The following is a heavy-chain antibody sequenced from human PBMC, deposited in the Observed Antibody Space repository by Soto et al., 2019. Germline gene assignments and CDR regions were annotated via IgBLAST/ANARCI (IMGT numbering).Heavy chain of an antibody. D-gene: IGHD3-3*01. V-gene: IGHV3-30-3*01. CDR3: ARDPKYDFWTEYYFDY. CDR2: ISYDGSNK. Sequence: PGGSLRLSCAASGFTFSSYAMHWVRQAPGKGLEWVAVISYDGSNKYYADYVKGRFTISRDNSKNTLYLQMNSLRAEDTAVYYCARDPKYDFWTEYYFDYWGQGTLVTVSS. CDR1: GFTFSSYA. J-gene: IGHJ4*02.